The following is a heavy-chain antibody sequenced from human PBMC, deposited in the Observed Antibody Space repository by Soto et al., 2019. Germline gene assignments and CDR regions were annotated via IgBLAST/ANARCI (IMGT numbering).Heavy chain of an antibody. D-gene: IGHD3-10*01. CDR2: ISGSGGST. V-gene: IGHV3-23*01. J-gene: IGHJ4*02. Sequence: GGSLRLSCAASGFTFSSYAMSWVRQAPGKGLEWVSAISGSGGSTYYADSVKGRFTISRDNSKNTLYLQMNSLRAEDTAVYYCAKDVPRFTMVRGRPFDYWGQGTLVTVSS. CDR3: AKDVPRFTMVRGRPFDY. CDR1: GFTFSSYA.